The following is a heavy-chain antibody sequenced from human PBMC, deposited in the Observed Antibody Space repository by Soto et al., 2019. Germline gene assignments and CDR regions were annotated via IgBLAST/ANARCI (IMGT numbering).Heavy chain of an antibody. Sequence: SETLSLTCAVYGGSFSGYYWSWIRQPPGKGLEWIGEINHSGSTNYNPSLKSRVTISVDTSKNQFSLKLSSVTAADTAVYYCARDLWELRGNWFDPWGHGTLVTVSS. D-gene: IGHD1-26*01. CDR3: ARDLWELRGNWFDP. V-gene: IGHV4-34*01. CDR2: INHSGST. CDR1: GGSFSGYY. J-gene: IGHJ5*02.